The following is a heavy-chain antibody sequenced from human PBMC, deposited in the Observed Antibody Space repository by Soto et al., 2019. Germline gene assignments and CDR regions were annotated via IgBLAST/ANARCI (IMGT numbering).Heavy chain of an antibody. CDR2: ISSSSSYT. J-gene: IGHJ5*02. Sequence: GSLRLSCAASVFTCSDYYMSWIRQAPGKGLEWVSYISSSSSYTNYADSVKGRFTISRDNAKNSLYLQMNSLRAEDTAVYYCARAPGSSSWYGNWFDPWGQGTLVTVSS. D-gene: IGHD6-13*01. CDR3: ARAPGSSSWYGNWFDP. V-gene: IGHV3-11*06. CDR1: VFTCSDYY.